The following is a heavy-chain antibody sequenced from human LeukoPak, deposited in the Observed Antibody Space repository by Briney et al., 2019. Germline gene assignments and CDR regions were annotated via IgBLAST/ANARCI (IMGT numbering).Heavy chain of an antibody. CDR1: GGTFSSYA. V-gene: IGHV1-69*04. CDR2: IIPILGIA. Sequence: SVKVSCKASGGTFSSYAISWVRQAPGQGLEWMGRIIPILGIANYAQKFQGRVTITADKSTSTAYMELSSLRSEDTAVYYCAREGLYGGYVGVFDYWGQGTLVTVSS. D-gene: IGHD5-12*01. CDR3: AREGLYGGYVGVFDY. J-gene: IGHJ4*02.